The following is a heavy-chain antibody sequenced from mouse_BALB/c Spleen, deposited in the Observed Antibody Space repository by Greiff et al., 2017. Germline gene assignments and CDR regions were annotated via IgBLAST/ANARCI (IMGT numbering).Heavy chain of an antibody. D-gene: IGHD2-1*01. CDR3: ARDEVYYDNYGWDFDV. CDR2: IYPYNGGT. CDR1: GFTFTDYN. V-gene: IGHV1S29*02. J-gene: IGHJ1*01. Sequence: EVQLQQSGPELVKPGASVKISCTASGFTFTDYNMPWVKQSHGKSLEWIGYIYPYNGGTGYNQKFKSKATLTVDNSSSITYMVLLSLTSEDSAVYDCARDEVYYDNYGWDFDVWGAGTTVTVSA.